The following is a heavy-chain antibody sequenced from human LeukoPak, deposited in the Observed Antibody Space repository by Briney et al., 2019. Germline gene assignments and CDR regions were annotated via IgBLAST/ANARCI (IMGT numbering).Heavy chain of an antibody. CDR2: IYSRVT. J-gene: IGHJ5*02. CDR3: ARDSGTTGEVKFDP. Sequence: SETLSLTCTVSGGSISNYYGSCIRQPAGKGLELIGRIYSRVTTYNPSLKSRVTMSADTSRNHVSLTLNSVTAADTAVYYCARDSGTTGEVKFDPWGQGTLVTVSS. V-gene: IGHV4-4*07. D-gene: IGHD3-10*01. CDR1: GGSISNYY.